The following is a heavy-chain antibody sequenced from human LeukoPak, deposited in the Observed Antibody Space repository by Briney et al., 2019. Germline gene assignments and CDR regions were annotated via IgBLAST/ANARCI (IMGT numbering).Heavy chain of an antibody. J-gene: IGHJ4*02. CDR3: AKDRLIEGPGSVNY. CDR2: ISGSGVTT. CDR1: GFTFSSYA. D-gene: IGHD2-8*02. Sequence: PGGSLRLSCVASGFTFSSYAMSWVRQAPGKGLEWVSAISGSGVTTHYAGSVKGRFSISRDNSKNTLYLQMNSLRAEDTAMYYCAKDRLIEGPGSVNYWGQETLATVS. V-gene: IGHV3-23*01.